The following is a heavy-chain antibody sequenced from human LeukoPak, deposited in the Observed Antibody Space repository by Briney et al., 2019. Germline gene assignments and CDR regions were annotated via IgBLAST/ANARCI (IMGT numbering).Heavy chain of an antibody. CDR3: ARDWRYCSGGSCPNWFDP. V-gene: IGHV4-4*02. J-gene: IGHJ5*02. Sequence: PSETLSLTCAVSGGSISSSNWWSWVRQPPGKGLEWIGEIYHSGSTNYNPSLKSRVTISVDKSKNQFSLKLSSVTAADTAVYYCARDWRYCSGGSCPNWFDPWGQGTLVTVPS. D-gene: IGHD2-15*01. CDR2: IYHSGST. CDR1: GGSISSSNW.